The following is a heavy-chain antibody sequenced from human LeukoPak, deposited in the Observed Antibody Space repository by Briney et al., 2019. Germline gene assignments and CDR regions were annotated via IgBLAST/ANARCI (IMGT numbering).Heavy chain of an antibody. V-gene: IGHV3-23*01. J-gene: IGHJ4*03. Sequence: GGSLRLSCAASGFTFSSYAMSWVRQAPGKGLEWVSAISGSGGSKYYEDSVKGRFTISRDNSKNTLYLQMNSLRAEDTAVYYSAKDTDYENLTGYYRGGGYFDYWGQGTLVTVSS. CDR2: ISGSGGSK. D-gene: IGHD3-9*01. CDR3: AKDTDYENLTGYYRGGGYFDY. CDR1: GFTFSSYA.